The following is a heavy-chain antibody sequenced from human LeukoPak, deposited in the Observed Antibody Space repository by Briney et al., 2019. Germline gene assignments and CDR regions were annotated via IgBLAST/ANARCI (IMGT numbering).Heavy chain of an antibody. V-gene: IGHV3-30*03. D-gene: IGHD5-24*01. CDR3: ARGWPPDY. CDR1: GFTFSIYS. Sequence: GGSLRLSCAASGFTFSIYSMNWVRQAPGKGLEWVAVILYDGTNKYYADSVKGRFTISRDNSKSTLYLQMDSLSPEDTAVYYCARGWPPDYWGQGTLVTVSS. J-gene: IGHJ4*02. CDR2: ILYDGTNK.